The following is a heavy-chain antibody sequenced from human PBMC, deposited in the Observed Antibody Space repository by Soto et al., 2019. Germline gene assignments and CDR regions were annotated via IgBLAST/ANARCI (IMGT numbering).Heavy chain of an antibody. D-gene: IGHD1-20*01. CDR2: IYYRGNA. J-gene: IGHJ3*02. V-gene: IGHV4-39*01. CDR3: ARLAPHNWNDPLADAFDI. CDR1: DDSITSDKYY. Sequence: PSETLALTCSVSDDSITSDKYYWGWIRQPPGKGLEWIGSIYYRGNAYYNPSLQTRVTISLDKSKSQFSLKLNSVTAADSAVYYCARLAPHNWNDPLADAFDIWGQGTMVTVSS.